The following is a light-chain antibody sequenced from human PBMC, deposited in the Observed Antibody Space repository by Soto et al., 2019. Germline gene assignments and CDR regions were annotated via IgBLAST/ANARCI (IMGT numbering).Light chain of an antibody. V-gene: IGLV2-14*01. CDR2: DVS. J-gene: IGLJ2*01. CDR1: SSDVGGYNY. Sequence: QSALTQPASVSGSPGQSITISCTGTSSDVGGYNYVSWYQQHPGKAPKLMIYDVSNRPSGVSNRFSGSKSGNTASLTISGLQAEDEADYYCSSYTSSSTPPVFGGGTDLTVL. CDR3: SSYTSSSTPPV.